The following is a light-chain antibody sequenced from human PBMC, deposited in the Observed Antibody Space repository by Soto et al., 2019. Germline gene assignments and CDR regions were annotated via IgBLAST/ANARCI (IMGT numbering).Light chain of an antibody. CDR3: QEYNNWPPWT. J-gene: IGKJ1*01. CDR1: QSVSSN. Sequence: EIVMTQSPATLSVSPGDGATLSCRASQSVSSNLAWYQHKPGQAPRLLIYDASTRATDIPARFSGSGSGTEFTLTISSLQSEHFAVYYCQEYNNWPPWTFGQGTKVEIK. V-gene: IGKV3-15*01. CDR2: DAS.